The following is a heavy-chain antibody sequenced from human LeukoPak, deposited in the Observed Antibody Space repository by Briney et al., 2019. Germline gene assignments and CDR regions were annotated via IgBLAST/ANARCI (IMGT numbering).Heavy chain of an antibody. Sequence: GGSLRLSCAASGFTFSDYYMSWIRQAPGKGLEWVSYISSSGSTIYYADSVKGRFTISRDNAKNSLYLQMNSLGAEDTAVYYCARGRFDYYDSSGRFDYWGQGTLVTVSS. CDR1: GFTFSDYY. D-gene: IGHD3-22*01. CDR2: ISSSGSTI. CDR3: ARGRFDYYDSSGRFDY. V-gene: IGHV3-11*04. J-gene: IGHJ4*02.